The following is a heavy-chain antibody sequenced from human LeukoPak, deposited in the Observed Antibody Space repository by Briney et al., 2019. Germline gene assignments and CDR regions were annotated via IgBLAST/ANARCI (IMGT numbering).Heavy chain of an antibody. D-gene: IGHD3-3*01. J-gene: IGHJ5*02. V-gene: IGHV3-11*04. CDR1: GFTFSDYY. CDR2: ISSSGSTI. Sequence: GGSLRLACAASGFTFSDYYMSWIRQAPGKGLEWFSYISSSGSTIYYADSVKGRFTISRDNAKNSLYLQMNSLRAEDTAVYYCARKSITIFGVVAHGFDPWGQGTLVTVSS. CDR3: ARKSITIFGVVAHGFDP.